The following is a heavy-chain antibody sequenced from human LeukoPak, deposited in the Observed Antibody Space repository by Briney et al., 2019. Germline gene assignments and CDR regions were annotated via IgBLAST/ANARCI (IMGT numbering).Heavy chain of an antibody. CDR3: ARGYCSSTICFQYFHH. Sequence: SSETLSLTCTVSSDSISSSYWSWIRQPPGKGLEWIGYIYYSGSTNYNPSLKSRVAISVDTSKNQFSLKLNSVTAADTAVYYCARGYCSSTICFQYFHHWGQGTLVTVPS. V-gene: IGHV4-59*01. CDR2: IYYSGST. J-gene: IGHJ1*01. D-gene: IGHD2-2*01. CDR1: SDSISSSY.